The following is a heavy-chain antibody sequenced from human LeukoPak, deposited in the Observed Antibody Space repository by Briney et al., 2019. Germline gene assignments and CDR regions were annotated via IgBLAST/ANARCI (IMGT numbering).Heavy chain of an antibody. Sequence: SSETLSLTCTVSGGSISGYYWTWIRQPPGKGLEWIGYIYYLGGTNYKPSLKSRVTISLDTSKYQFSLKLSSVTAAGTAVYYCARRSYGSASPLRMDVWGQGTTVTVSS. CDR1: GGSISGYY. J-gene: IGHJ6*02. CDR3: ARRSYGSASPLRMDV. V-gene: IGHV4-59*08. CDR2: IYYLGGT. D-gene: IGHD3-10*01.